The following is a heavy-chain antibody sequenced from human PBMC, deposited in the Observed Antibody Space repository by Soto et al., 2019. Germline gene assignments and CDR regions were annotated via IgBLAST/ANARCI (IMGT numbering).Heavy chain of an antibody. V-gene: IGHV3-30-3*01. D-gene: IGHD6-19*01. J-gene: IGHJ6*02. CDR1: GFTFSSYA. Sequence: QVQLVESGGGVVQPGRSLRLSCAASGFTFSSYAMHWVRQAPGKGLEWVAVISYDGSNKYYADSVKGRFTISRDNSKNTLYLQMNSLRAEDTAVYYCASNRDIAVAGYYGMDVWVQGTTVTVSS. CDR3: ASNRDIAVAGYYGMDV. CDR2: ISYDGSNK.